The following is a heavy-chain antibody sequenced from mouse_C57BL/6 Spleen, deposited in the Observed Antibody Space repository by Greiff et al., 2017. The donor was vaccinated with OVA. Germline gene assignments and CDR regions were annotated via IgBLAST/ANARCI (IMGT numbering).Heavy chain of an antibody. CDR3: ARQVRNYVAMDY. D-gene: IGHD2-1*01. Sequence: VQLQQSGAELVKPGASVKLSCTASGFNIKDYYMHWVKQRTEQGLEWIGRIDPEDGETKYAPKFPGKATITADTSSNTAYLQLSSLTSEDTAVYYCARQVRNYVAMDYWGQGTSVTVSS. J-gene: IGHJ4*01. V-gene: IGHV14-2*01. CDR1: GFNIKDYY. CDR2: IDPEDGET.